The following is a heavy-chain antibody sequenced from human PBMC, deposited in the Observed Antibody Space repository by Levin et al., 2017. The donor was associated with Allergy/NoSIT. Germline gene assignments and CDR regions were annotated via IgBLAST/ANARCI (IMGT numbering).Heavy chain of an antibody. CDR3: AGDYGSGSYRFDY. D-gene: IGHD3-10*01. CDR1: GGSVSSDIYS. V-gene: IGHV4-30-2*01. CDR2: IYHSGST. Sequence: SETLSLTCAVSGGSVSSDIYSWSWIRQPPGKGLEWIGYIYHSGSTIYNPSLKSRVTISVDRSKNQFALKVNSVTAADTAVYYCAGDYGSGSYRFDYWGQGTLVTVDS. J-gene: IGHJ4*02.